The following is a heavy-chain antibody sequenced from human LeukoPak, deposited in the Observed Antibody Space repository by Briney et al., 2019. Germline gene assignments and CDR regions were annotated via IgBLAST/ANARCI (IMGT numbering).Heavy chain of an antibody. J-gene: IGHJ6*03. CDR3: AKDGGGWPKYMDV. Sequence: GGSLTLSCAASGFTFDDYAMHWVRQAPGKGLEWVSLINWDGSTTYHVDSVKGRFTISRDNNKNSLYLQMNTLRPEDSAIYYCAKDGGGWPKYMDVWGKGTTVTVSS. CDR1: GFTFDDYA. D-gene: IGHD6-19*01. CDR2: INWDGSTT. V-gene: IGHV3-43D*03.